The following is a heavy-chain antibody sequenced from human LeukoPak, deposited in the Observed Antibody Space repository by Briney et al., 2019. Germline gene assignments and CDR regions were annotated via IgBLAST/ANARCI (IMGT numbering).Heavy chain of an antibody. J-gene: IGHJ4*02. CDR3: ARRGGSGRSFDY. CDR2: IYSSGSA. CDR1: GGSISSSSYY. V-gene: IGHV4-39*01. Sequence: SETLSLTCTVSGGSISSSSYYWGWIRQPPGKGLEWIGSIYSSGSAYYNPSLKSRVTISVDTSKNQFSLNLSCVPASDTAVYYCARRGGSGRSFDYWGQGILVTVSS. D-gene: IGHD3-10*01.